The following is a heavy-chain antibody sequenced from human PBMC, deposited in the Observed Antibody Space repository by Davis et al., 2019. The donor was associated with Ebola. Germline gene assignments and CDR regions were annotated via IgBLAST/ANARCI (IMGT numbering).Heavy chain of an antibody. Sequence: PGGSLRLSCAASGFTFSNAWMNWVRQAPGKGLEWVGRIKSKTDGGTTDYAAPVKGRFTISRDDSKNTLYLQMNSLKTEDTAVYYCTTVGGIAYCSSTSCYRYYYYYYGMDVWGQGTTVTVSS. CDR3: TTVGGIAYCSSTSCYRYYYYYYGMDV. CDR2: IKSKTDGGTT. V-gene: IGHV3-15*07. CDR1: GFTFSNAW. D-gene: IGHD2-2*02. J-gene: IGHJ6*02.